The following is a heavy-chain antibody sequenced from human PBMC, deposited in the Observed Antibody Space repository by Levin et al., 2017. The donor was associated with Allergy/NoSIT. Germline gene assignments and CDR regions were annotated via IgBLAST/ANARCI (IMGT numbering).Heavy chain of an antibody. CDR2: IYYSGST. D-gene: IGHD5-12*01. J-gene: IGHJ5*02. V-gene: IGHV4-30-4*01. CDR3: ARLRYSGYDSAWFDP. Sequence: SQTLSLTCTVSGGSISSGDYYWSWIRQPPGKGLEWIGYIYYSGSTYYNPSLKSRVTISVDTSKNQFSLKLSSVTAADTAVYYCARLRYSGYDSAWFDPWGQGTLVTVSS. CDR1: GGSISSGDYY.